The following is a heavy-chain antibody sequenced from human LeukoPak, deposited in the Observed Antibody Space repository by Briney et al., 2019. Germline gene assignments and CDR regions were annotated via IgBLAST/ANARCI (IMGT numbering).Heavy chain of an antibody. D-gene: IGHD6-13*01. Sequence: ASVKVSCKASGYTFTGYYMHWVRQAPGQGLEWMGWINPNSGGTNYAQKFQGRVTMTRDTSISTAYMELSRLRSDDTAVYYCARAPHLGSSLIDYWGQGTLVTVSS. CDR2: INPNSGGT. J-gene: IGHJ4*02. CDR1: GYTFTGYY. V-gene: IGHV1-2*02. CDR3: ARAPHLGSSLIDY.